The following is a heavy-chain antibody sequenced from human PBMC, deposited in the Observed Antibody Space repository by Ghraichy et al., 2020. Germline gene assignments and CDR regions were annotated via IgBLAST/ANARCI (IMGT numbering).Heavy chain of an antibody. CDR1: GYSISTSNW. J-gene: IGHJ4*02. D-gene: IGHD6-13*01. CDR2: IYHGGNT. Sequence: SETLSLTCAVSGYSISTSNWWSWVRQPPGKGLEWIGEIYHGGNTNYNPSLKSRVTLSVDKSKNQFSLKLTSVTAADTAVYYCVREGAAAGQGPFFDYWGQGTLVTVSS. CDR3: VREGAAAGQGPFFDY. V-gene: IGHV4-4*02.